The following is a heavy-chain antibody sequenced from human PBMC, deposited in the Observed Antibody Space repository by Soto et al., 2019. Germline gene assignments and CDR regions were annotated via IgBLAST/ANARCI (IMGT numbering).Heavy chain of an antibody. CDR2: IIPIFGTA. CDR1: GGTFSSYA. Sequence: SVKVSCKASGGTFSSYAISWVRQAPGQGLEWMGGIIPIFGTANYAQKFQGRVTITADESTSTAYMELSSLRSEDTAVYYCARDHGYSNYADYYYGMDVWGQGATVTVSS. D-gene: IGHD4-4*01. CDR3: ARDHGYSNYADYYYGMDV. J-gene: IGHJ6*02. V-gene: IGHV1-69*13.